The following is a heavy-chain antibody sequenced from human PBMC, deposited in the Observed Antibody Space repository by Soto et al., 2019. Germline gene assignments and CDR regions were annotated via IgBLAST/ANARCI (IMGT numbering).Heavy chain of an antibody. V-gene: IGHV3-23*01. CDR2: IGSSGGST. CDR3: ARESEDLTSNFDY. CDR1: GFTFSNYA. J-gene: IGHJ4*02. Sequence: EVQLLESGGGLVQPGESLRLSCAASGFTFSNYAMSWVRQAPGKGLEWVSAIGSSGGSTYYADSVKGRFTISRDNSKNSLYLEMNSLRAEDTAVYYCARESEDLTSNFDYWGQGTLVTVSS.